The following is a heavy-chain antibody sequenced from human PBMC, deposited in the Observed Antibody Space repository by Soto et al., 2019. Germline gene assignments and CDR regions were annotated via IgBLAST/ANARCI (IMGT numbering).Heavy chain of an antibody. V-gene: IGHV3-23*01. J-gene: IGHJ4*02. CDR3: AKAGWGDCSGGSCGY. Sequence: EVKLLESGGGLVQPGGSLRLSCAASEFTFSSYAMSWVRQPPGKGLEWVSAISGSGGSTYYADSVKGRFTISRDNSKNTLYLQMNSLRAEDTAVYYCAKAGWGDCSGGSCGYWGQGSLVTVSS. CDR2: ISGSGGST. D-gene: IGHD2-15*01. CDR1: EFTFSSYA.